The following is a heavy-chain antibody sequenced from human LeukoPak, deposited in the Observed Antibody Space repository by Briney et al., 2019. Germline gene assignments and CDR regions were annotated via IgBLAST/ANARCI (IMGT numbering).Heavy chain of an antibody. D-gene: IGHD4-17*01. J-gene: IGHJ4*02. CDR1: GYTFTTYD. V-gene: IGHV1-8*03. Sequence: ASVKVSCKASGYTFTTYDINWVRQATGQGLEWMGWMNPNSGNTGYAQKFQGRVTITRNTSISTAYMELSSLRSEDTAVYYCARRLGTVTTFDYWGQGTLVTVSS. CDR3: ARRLGTVTTFDY. CDR2: MNPNSGNT.